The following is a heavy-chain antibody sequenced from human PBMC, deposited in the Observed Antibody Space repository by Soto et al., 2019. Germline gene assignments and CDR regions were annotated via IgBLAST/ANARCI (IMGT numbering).Heavy chain of an antibody. J-gene: IGHJ6*02. CDR1: GGTFTSYA. D-gene: IGHD3-3*01. Sequence: GASVKVSCKTSGGTFTSYAMTWVRQAPGQGLEWMGGIIPIFGTVNYAQKFQGRVTIIADKSTSTAYMELNSLRSEDTAVYYCARGITIFGVVQGMDVWGQGTTVTVSS. CDR3: ARGITIFGVVQGMDV. CDR2: IIPIFGTV. V-gene: IGHV1-69*06.